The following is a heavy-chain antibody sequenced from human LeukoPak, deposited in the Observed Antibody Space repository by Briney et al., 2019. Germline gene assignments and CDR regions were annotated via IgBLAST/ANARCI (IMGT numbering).Heavy chain of an antibody. CDR1: GFSFSNYS. CDR2: ISSRSSYI. D-gene: IGHD7-27*01. Sequence: GGSLRLSCAASGFSFSNYSMNWVRQAPGKGLEWVSSISSRSSYIYYADSLKGRFTISRDNAKNSLYLQMNSLRAEDTAVYFCARYTWGTSSDYWGQGTLVTVSS. V-gene: IGHV3-21*01. J-gene: IGHJ4*02. CDR3: ARYTWGTSSDY.